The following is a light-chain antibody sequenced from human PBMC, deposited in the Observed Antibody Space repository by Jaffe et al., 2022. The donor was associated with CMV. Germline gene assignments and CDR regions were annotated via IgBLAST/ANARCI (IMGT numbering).Light chain of an antibody. CDR2: AAS. J-gene: IGKJ5*01. Sequence: DFQMTQSPSSLSASVGDRVTITCRASQGISNYLAWYQQKPGKVPKLLIYAASTLQSGVPSRFSGSGSGTDFTLTISSLQPEDVATYYCQKYNSDPWFGQGTRLEIK. CDR3: QKYNSDPW. V-gene: IGKV1-27*01. CDR1: QGISNY.